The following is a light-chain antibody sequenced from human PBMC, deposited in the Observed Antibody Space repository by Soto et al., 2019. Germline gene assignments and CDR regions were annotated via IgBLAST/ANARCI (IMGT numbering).Light chain of an antibody. CDR1: QGIGSY. V-gene: IGKV1-8*01. CDR2: AAS. Sequence: IRMTQSPSSFSASTGDRVTITCRASQGIGSYLAWYQQKPGKAPKLLIYAASTLQSGVPSRFSGSGSGADFTLTISCLQSEDFATYYCQQYYDYPWTFGQGTKVEIK. CDR3: QQYYDYPWT. J-gene: IGKJ1*01.